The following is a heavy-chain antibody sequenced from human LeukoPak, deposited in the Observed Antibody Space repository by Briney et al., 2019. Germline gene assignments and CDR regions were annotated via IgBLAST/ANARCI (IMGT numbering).Heavy chain of an antibody. CDR1: RFTFSSYS. CDR2: ISSSSSYI. CDR3: ASGELAVMSYFDY. Sequence: GGSLRLSCAASRFTFSSYSMSWVRQAPGRGLEWVSSISSSSSYIYYTDSVKGRFTISRDNAQQSLYLQMNSPRAEDTAVYYCASGELAVMSYFDYWGQGTLVTVSS. J-gene: IGHJ4*02. D-gene: IGHD3-10*01. V-gene: IGHV3-21*01.